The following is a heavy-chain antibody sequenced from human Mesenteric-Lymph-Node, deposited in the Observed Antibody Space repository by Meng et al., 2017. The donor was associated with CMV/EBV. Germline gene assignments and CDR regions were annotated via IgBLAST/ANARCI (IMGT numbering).Heavy chain of an antibody. CDR3: ARSSYYYGSGSYFYWYFDL. D-gene: IGHD3-10*01. CDR2: INHSGST. V-gene: IGHV4-34*01. CDR1: SLSGYY. Sequence: SLSGYYWSWIRQPPGKGLEWIGEINHSGSTNYNPSLKSRVTISVDTSKNQFSLRLSSVTAADTAVYYCARSSYYYGSGSYFYWYFDLWGRGTLVTVSS. J-gene: IGHJ2*01.